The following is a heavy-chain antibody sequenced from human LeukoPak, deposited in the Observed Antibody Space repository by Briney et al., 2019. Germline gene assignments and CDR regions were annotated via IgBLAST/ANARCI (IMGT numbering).Heavy chain of an antibody. J-gene: IGHJ6*02. D-gene: IGHD3-9*01. V-gene: IGHV3-30*03. CDR1: GFIFSSYD. Sequence: PGGSLRLSCAASGFIFSSYDMYWVRQAPGKXLEWVAVISNDGNNKQYADSVKGRFTISRDNSKNTLYLQMNSLRAEDTAVYYCARGLKRYDILTGYYQYGMDVWGQGTTVTVSS. CDR2: ISNDGNNK. CDR3: ARGLKRYDILTGYYQYGMDV.